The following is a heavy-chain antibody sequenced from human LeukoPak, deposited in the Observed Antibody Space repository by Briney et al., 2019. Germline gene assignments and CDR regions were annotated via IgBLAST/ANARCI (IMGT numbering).Heavy chain of an antibody. CDR3: AKAQQQLVQGGFDY. D-gene: IGHD6-13*01. CDR2: INQDGTEK. V-gene: IGHV3-7*03. Sequence: GGSLRLSCAASGFSFSTYWMSWVRQAPGKGLEWVANINQDGTEKYYVDSVKGRFTVSRDYAKNSLYLQMNSLRAEDTALYYCAKAQQQLVQGGFDYWGQGTLVTVSS. J-gene: IGHJ4*02. CDR1: GFSFSTYW.